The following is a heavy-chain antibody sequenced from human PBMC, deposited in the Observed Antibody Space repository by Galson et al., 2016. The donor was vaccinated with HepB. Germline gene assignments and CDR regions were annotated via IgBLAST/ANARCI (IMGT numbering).Heavy chain of an antibody. V-gene: IGHV3-74*01. J-gene: IGHJ4*01. CDR1: GFSFSSHA. CDR3: GASRDGYIDY. Sequence: SLRLSCAASGFSFSSHAMHWVRQAPGKGLVWVSRISLDGSVTIYGDSVKGRFSTSRDNAKNTLFLQMNSLRVEDTAVYYCGASRDGYIDYWGQGALVTISS. D-gene: IGHD5-24*01. CDR2: ISLDGSVT.